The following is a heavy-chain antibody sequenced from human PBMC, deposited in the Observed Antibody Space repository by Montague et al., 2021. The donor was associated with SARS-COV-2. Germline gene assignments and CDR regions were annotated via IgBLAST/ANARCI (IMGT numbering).Heavy chain of an antibody. J-gene: IGHJ6*02. CDR2: IKQDGSEK. CDR1: GFTFSSYW. V-gene: IGHV3-7*01. D-gene: IGHD3-22*01. Sequence: SRRLSWAASGFTFSSYWMSWVRQAPGKGLEWVANIKQDGSEKNYVDSVRGRSTSSRDNAKKSLYLQMNSLRAEDTAVYYCARWGGTHYYDSSGYYYDYYYYGMDVWGQGTTVTVSS. CDR3: ARWGGTHYYDSSGYYYDYYYYGMDV.